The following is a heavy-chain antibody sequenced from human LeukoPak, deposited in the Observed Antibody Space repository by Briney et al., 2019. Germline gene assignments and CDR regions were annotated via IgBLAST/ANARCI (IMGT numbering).Heavy chain of an antibody. D-gene: IGHD3-16*02. CDR2: ISYDGSNK. V-gene: IGHV3-30*04. Sequence: PGGSLGLSCAASGFTFSSYAMHWVRQAPGKGLEWVAVISYDGSNKYYADSVKGRFTISRDNSKNTLYLQMNSLRAEDTAVYYCAKDLIEPYSYYYYMDVWGKGTTVTISS. CDR3: AKDLIEPYSYYYYMDV. CDR1: GFTFSSYA. J-gene: IGHJ6*03.